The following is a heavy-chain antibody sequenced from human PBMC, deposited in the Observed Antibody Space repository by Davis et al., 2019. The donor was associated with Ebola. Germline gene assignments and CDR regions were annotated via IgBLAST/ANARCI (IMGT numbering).Heavy chain of an antibody. J-gene: IGHJ4*02. D-gene: IGHD3-10*01. CDR2: ISSSGSNI. Sequence: GGSLRLSCAASGFTFSSYEMNWVRQAPGKGLEWVSYISSSGSNIKYADSVKGRFTISRDNAKNSLYLQMNSLRAEDTAVYYCARDPYYYGSGSFDYWGQGTLVTVSS. CDR1: GFTFSSYE. CDR3: ARDPYYYGSGSFDY. V-gene: IGHV3-48*03.